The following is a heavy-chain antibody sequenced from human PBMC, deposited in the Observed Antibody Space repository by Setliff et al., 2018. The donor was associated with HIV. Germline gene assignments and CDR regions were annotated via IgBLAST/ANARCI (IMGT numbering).Heavy chain of an antibody. CDR3: ARGQTPVTLQFDH. D-gene: IGHD4-17*01. J-gene: IGHJ4*02. CDR2: IGRDGSSA. V-gene: IGHV3-74*03. CDR1: GFTFSDYW. Sequence: GGSLRLSCAASGFTFSDYWMHWVRRGPGRGLEWVSRIGRDGSSATYADSVKGRFTNSRDNAKNTLYLQMDSLRAEDTAVYYCARGQTPVTLQFDHWGQGTLVTVSS.